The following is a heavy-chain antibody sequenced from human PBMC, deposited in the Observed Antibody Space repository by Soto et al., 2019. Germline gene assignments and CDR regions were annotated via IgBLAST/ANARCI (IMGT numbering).Heavy chain of an antibody. CDR3: AREYDFWSGYYPTSPYYGMDV. V-gene: IGHV3-30-3*01. J-gene: IGHJ6*02. Sequence: PGGSLRLSCAASGFTFSSYAMHWVRQAPGKGLEWVAVISYDGSNKYYADSVKGRFTISRDNSKNTLYLQMNSLRAEDTAVYYCAREYDFWSGYYPTSPYYGMDVWGQGTTVTVS. CDR1: GFTFSSYA. CDR2: ISYDGSNK. D-gene: IGHD3-3*01.